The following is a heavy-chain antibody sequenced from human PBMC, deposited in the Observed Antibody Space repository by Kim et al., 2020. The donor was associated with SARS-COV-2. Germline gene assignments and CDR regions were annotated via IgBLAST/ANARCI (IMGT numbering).Heavy chain of an antibody. D-gene: IGHD6-19*01. J-gene: IGHJ2*01. CDR3: ARLVGAWLVLDWYFDL. V-gene: IGHV4-39*01. CDR2: IYYSGST. Sequence: SETLSLTCTVSGGSISSSSYYWGWIRQPPGKGLEWIGSIYYSGSTYYNPSLKSRVTISVDTSKNQFSLKLSSVTAADTAVYYCARLVGAWLVLDWYFDLWGRGILVPVSS. CDR1: GGSISSSSYY.